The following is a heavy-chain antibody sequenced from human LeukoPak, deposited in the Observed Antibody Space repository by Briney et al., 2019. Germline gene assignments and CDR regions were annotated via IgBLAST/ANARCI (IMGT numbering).Heavy chain of an antibody. V-gene: IGHV3-23*01. D-gene: IGHD6-19*01. J-gene: IGHJ6*03. CDR2: ISGSGGRT. CDR1: GFTFDDYG. CDR3: AKDAVTALAGHYYYMDV. Sequence: GGSLRLSCAASGFTFDDYGMSWVRQAPGKGLEWVSGISGSGGRTYYADSVKGRFTISRDNSKNTLYLQMNSLRADDTAVYYCAKDAVTALAGHYYYMDVWGKGTMVTVSS.